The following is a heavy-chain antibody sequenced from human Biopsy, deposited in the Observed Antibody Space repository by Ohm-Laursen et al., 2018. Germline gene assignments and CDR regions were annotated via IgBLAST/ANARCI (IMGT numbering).Heavy chain of an antibody. CDR2: ISWDSSRI. J-gene: IGHJ4*02. D-gene: IGHD1-26*01. CDR1: GFTFEDFA. V-gene: IGHV3-9*01. CDR3: AKDRGVGALPADH. Sequence: SLRLSCTASGFTFEDFAMHWVRQTPGKGLEWVSGISWDSSRIDYADSVKGRFTISRDNAKNSLFLQMNSLRAEDTALYYCAKDRGVGALPADHWGQGTLVTVSS.